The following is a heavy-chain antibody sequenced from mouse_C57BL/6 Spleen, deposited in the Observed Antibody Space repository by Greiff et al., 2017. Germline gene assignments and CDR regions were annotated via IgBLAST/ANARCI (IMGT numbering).Heavy chain of an antibody. CDR2: IYPGSGST. J-gene: IGHJ2*01. CDR3: ARKLSGMYYFDY. CDR1: GYTFTSYW. Sequence: QVQLQQPGAELVKPGASVKMSCKASGYTFTSYWITWVKQRPGQGLEWIGEIYPGSGSTNYNEKFKSKATLTVDTSSSTAYMQLSSLTSEDSAVYYCARKLSGMYYFDYWGQGTTLTVSS. V-gene: IGHV1-55*01. D-gene: IGHD4-1*01.